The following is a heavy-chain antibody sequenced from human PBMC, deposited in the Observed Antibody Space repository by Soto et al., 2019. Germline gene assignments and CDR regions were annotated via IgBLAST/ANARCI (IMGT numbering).Heavy chain of an antibody. J-gene: IGHJ3*02. Sequence: PSETLSLTCTVSGGSIGSSPSCWDWIRQPPGKGLEWIGYIYYSGSTNYNPSLKSRVTISVDTSKNQFSLKLSSVTAADTAVYYCAGSAVADDAFDIWGQGTMVTVPS. V-gene: IGHV4-61*05. CDR2: IYYSGST. CDR1: GGSIGSSPSC. D-gene: IGHD6-19*01. CDR3: AGSAVADDAFDI.